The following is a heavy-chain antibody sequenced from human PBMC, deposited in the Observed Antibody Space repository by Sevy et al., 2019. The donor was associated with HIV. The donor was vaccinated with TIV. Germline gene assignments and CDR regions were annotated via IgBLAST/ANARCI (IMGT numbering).Heavy chain of an antibody. J-gene: IGHJ1*01. Sequence: VPVKVSCKASGYTFFNYGISWVRQAPGQGLERRGWISTYNRNTNYAQKFQGRVAMTTETSTNTAYMELRGLRSDDTAVYYCARDKDRGIYTYNDFWSSYRYFHHWGQGTLVPVSS. V-gene: IGHV1-18*01. CDR3: ARDKDRGIYTYNDFWSSYRYFHH. CDR2: ISTYNRNT. CDR1: GYTFFNYG. D-gene: IGHD3-3*01.